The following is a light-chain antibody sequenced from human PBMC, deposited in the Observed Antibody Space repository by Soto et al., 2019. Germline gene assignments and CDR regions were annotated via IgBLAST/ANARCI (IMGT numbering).Light chain of an antibody. CDR1: QSVSSN. CDR3: QQYNNWPPFT. Sequence: EIVMTQSPATLSVSPGERATLSCRASQSVSSNLAWYQQKPGQAPRLLIYGASTRATGIPARFSGSGSGTEFTLTISRLQSEDFAVNYCQQYNNWPPFTFGPGTKVDIK. CDR2: GAS. V-gene: IGKV3-15*01. J-gene: IGKJ3*01.